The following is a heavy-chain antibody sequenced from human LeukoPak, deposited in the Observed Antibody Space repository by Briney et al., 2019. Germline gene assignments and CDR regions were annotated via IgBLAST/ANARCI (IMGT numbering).Heavy chain of an antibody. CDR2: INPNSGGT. V-gene: IGHV1-2*02. Sequence: ASVKVSCKASGYTFTGYYIHWVRQAPGQGLGWMGWINPNSGGTNYAQKFQGRVTITADESTSTAYMELSSLRSEDTAVYYCASPFMVRGVIGTYYMDVWGKGTTVTISS. CDR1: GYTFTGYY. J-gene: IGHJ6*03. CDR3: ASPFMVRGVIGTYYMDV. D-gene: IGHD3-10*01.